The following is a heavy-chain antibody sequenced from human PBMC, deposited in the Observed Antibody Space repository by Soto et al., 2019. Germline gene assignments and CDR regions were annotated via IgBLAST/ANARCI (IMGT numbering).Heavy chain of an antibody. Sequence: PGGSLRLSCAASGFTLRTYSLNWVRQAPGKRLEWISYISSSGSPIYYADSVKGRFTVSRDNAKNSLSLQMNTLRDEDTAVYYCARVPSSGSYRSYSYFGMDVWGPGTTVTVSS. CDR2: ISSSGSPI. V-gene: IGHV3-48*02. CDR1: GFTLRTYS. D-gene: IGHD1-26*01. CDR3: ARVPSSGSYRSYSYFGMDV. J-gene: IGHJ6*02.